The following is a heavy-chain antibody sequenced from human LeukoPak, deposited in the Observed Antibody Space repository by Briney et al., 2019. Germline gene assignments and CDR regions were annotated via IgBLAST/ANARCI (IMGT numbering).Heavy chain of an antibody. CDR1: VVTFSSYW. CDR3: ARGHYGRSSTSNDY. D-gene: IGHD2-2*01. J-gene: IGHJ4*02. Sequence: GGSLRLSCAASVVTFSSYWMHWVRHAPGRGLVWVSRINSDGSSTSYADPVKGRFTISRDNAKNTLYLQINSLRAEDTAVYYCARGHYGRSSTSNDYWGQGTLVTVSS. V-gene: IGHV3-74*01. CDR2: INSDGSST.